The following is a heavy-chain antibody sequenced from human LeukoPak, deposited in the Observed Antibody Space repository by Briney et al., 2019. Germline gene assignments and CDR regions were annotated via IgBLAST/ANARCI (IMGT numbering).Heavy chain of an antibody. J-gene: IGHJ4*02. D-gene: IGHD3-16*02. V-gene: IGHV1-2*02. CDR2: INPNSGGT. CDR1: GYTFTNYG. CDR3: ARDLLSVWGSYRLDY. Sequence: ASVKVSCKASGYTFTNYGISWVRQAPGQGLEWMGWINPNSGGTNYAQKFQGRVTMTRDTSISTAYMELSRLRSDDTAVYYCARDLLSVWGSYRLDYWGQGTLVTVSS.